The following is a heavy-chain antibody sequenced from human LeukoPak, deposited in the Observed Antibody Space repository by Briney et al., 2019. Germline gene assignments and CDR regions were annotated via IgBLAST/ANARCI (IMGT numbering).Heavy chain of an antibody. D-gene: IGHD3-22*01. CDR2: INHSGST. Sequence: PGGSLRLSCAASGFTFSDYYMSWIRQPPGKGLEWIGEINHSGSTNYNPSLKSRVTISVDTSKNQFSLKLSSVTAADTAVYYCARHRPIYDSSGSDAFDIWGQGTMVTVSS. CDR3: ARHRPIYDSSGSDAFDI. V-gene: IGHV4-34*01. CDR1: GFTFSDYY. J-gene: IGHJ3*02.